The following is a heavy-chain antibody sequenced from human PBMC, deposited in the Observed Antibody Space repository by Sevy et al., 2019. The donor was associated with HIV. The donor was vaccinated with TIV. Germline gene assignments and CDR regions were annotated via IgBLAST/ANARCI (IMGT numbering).Heavy chain of an antibody. V-gene: IGHV1-2*02. CDR1: GYTFTGQY. D-gene: IGHD5-18*01. J-gene: IGHJ4*01. Sequence: ASVKVSCKASGYTFTGQYIHWVRQAPGQGLEWMGWINPNSGGTNYTQEFQGRVTLTRDTSITTAYMELSGLKSDDTAIYYCARDLRLRGYGYGSLDDWGNGTLVTVSS. CDR2: INPNSGGT. CDR3: ARDLRLRGYGYGSLDD.